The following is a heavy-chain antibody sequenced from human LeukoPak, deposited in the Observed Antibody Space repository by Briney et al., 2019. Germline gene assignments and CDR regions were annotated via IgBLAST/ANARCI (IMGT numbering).Heavy chain of an antibody. J-gene: IGHJ4*02. CDR3: AGEYSSSSEGYYFDY. Sequence: SETLSLTCAVYGGSFSGYHWSWIRQPPGKGLEWIGYIYYSGSTNYNPSLKSRVTISVDTSKNQFSLKLSSVTAADTAVYYCAGEYSSSSEGYYFDYWGQGTLVTVSS. CDR1: GGSFSGYH. CDR2: IYYSGST. V-gene: IGHV4-59*01. D-gene: IGHD6-6*01.